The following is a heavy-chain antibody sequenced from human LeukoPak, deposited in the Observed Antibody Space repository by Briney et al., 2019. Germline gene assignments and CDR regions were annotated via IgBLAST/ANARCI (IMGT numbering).Heavy chain of an antibody. CDR1: GFTFDDYT. CDR2: ISWDGGST. Sequence: GGSLRLSYAASGFTFDDYTMHWVRQAPGKGLEWVSLISWDGGSTYYADSVKGRFTISRDNSKNTLYLQMNSLRAEDTAVYYCARDRMGAIMYFDVWGRGTLVTVSS. J-gene: IGHJ2*01. CDR3: ARDRMGAIMYFDV. D-gene: IGHD3-10*01. V-gene: IGHV3-43*01.